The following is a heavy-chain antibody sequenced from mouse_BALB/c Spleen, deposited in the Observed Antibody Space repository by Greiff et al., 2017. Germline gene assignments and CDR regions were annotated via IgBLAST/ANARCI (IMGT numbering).Heavy chain of an antibody. CDR2: ISTYYGNT. V-gene: IGHV1-67*01. D-gene: IGHD1-1*01. CDR1: GYTFTDYA. J-gene: IGHJ4*01. Sequence: VKLMESGPELVRPGVSVKISCKGSGYTFTDYAMHWVKQSHAKSLEWIGVISTYYGNTNYNQKFKGKATMTVDKSSSTAYMELARLTSEDSAIYYCARDYYGSSYYAMDYWGQGTSVTVSS. CDR3: ARDYYGSSYYAMDY.